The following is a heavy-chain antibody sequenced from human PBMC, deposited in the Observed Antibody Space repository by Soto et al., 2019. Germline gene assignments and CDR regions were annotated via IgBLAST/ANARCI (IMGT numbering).Heavy chain of an antibody. CDR1: GFSLTTSGMC. J-gene: IGHJ5*02. Sequence: SGPTLVNPTQTLTLTCSFSGFSLTTSGMCVGWIRQPPGKALEWLALIDWDDGKFYSPSLKIRLTISKDTSKNQVVLTMTNMDPVDTATYFCARITQGDYFWFDPWGPGTLVTVSS. D-gene: IGHD4-17*01. CDR2: IDWDDGK. CDR3: ARITQGDYFWFDP. V-gene: IGHV2-70*01.